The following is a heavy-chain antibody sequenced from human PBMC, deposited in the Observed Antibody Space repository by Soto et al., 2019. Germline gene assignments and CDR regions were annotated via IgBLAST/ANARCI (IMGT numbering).Heavy chain of an antibody. J-gene: IGHJ6*02. CDR2: IDPSDSQT. Sequence: PGESLKISCKGSGYSFAGYWITWVRQKPGKGLEWMGRIDPSDSQTYYSPSFRGHVTISVTKSITTVFLQWSSLRASDTAMYYCARHNLAARHYGMDVWGQGTTVTVSS. CDR1: GYSFAGYW. V-gene: IGHV5-10-1*01. D-gene: IGHD6-6*01. CDR3: ARHNLAARHYGMDV.